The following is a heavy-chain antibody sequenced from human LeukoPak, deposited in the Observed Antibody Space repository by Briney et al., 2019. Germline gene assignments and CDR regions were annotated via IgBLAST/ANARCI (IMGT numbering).Heavy chain of an antibody. D-gene: IGHD3-10*01. CDR3: AIGLWFGEPY. V-gene: IGHV3-48*03. CDR1: GFTFSSYE. CDR2: ISSSGSTI. J-gene: IGHJ4*02. Sequence: PGGSLRLSCAASGFTFSSYEMNWVRQAPGKGLEWVSYISSSGSTIYYADSVKGRFTISRDNAKNSLYLQMNSLRAEDTAVYYCAIGLWFGEPYWGQGTLVTVSS.